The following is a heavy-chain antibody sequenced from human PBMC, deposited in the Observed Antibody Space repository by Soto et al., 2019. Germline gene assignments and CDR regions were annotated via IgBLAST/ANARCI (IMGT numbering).Heavy chain of an antibody. Sequence: ASVKVSCKASGYTFTGYYMHWVRQAPGQGLEWMGWINPNSGGTNYAQKFQGWVTMTRDMSISTAYMELSRLRSDDTAVYYCARGSALVRGIHAPYYFDYWGQGTLVTVSS. CDR1: GYTFTGYY. CDR2: INPNSGGT. CDR3: ARGSALVRGIHAPYYFDY. V-gene: IGHV1-2*04. J-gene: IGHJ4*02. D-gene: IGHD3-10*01.